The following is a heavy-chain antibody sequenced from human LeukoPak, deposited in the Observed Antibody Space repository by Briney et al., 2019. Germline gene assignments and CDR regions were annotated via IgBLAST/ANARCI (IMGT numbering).Heavy chain of an antibody. V-gene: IGHV3-23*01. CDR2: IKASST. J-gene: IGHJ2*01. CDR1: GFTFSKYA. CDR3: VKVRGYWYFDL. Sequence: GGSLRLSCAASGFTFSKYAMSWVRQAPGSGLEWVSSIKASSTIYAYSEKGRGTISSDDSNNTLYLQMNRLRVEDTAVYYCVKVRGYWYFDLWGRGTLVTASS.